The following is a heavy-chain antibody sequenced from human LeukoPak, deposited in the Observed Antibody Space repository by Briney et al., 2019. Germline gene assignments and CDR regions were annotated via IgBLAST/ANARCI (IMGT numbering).Heavy chain of an antibody. CDR3: AKPPPDNYHYYYGMDV. CDR2: ISGGGGYTST. J-gene: IGHJ6*02. V-gene: IGHV3-23*01. CDR1: GFTFSNYA. Sequence: GGSLRLSCAASGFTFSNYAMTWVRQAPGKGLEWVSAISGGGGYTSTYYADSVKGLFTISRDNSKNTLYLQMNSLRAEDTAVYYCAKPPPDNYHYYYGMDVWGQGTTVTVSS.